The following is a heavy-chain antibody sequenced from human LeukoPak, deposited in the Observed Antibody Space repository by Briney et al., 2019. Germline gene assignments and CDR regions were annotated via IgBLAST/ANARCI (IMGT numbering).Heavy chain of an antibody. D-gene: IGHD5-24*01. CDR3: AKVSRDDYKSGMDV. CDR2: ISTSGAST. Sequence: GGSLRLSCAASGFTFSSYAMSWVRQAPGKGLEWVSTISTSGASTYYADSVKGRFTISRDNSKDTLYLQKNSLRAEDTAVYYCAKVSRDDYKSGMDVWGQGTTVTVSS. CDR1: GFTFSSYA. J-gene: IGHJ6*02. V-gene: IGHV3-23*01.